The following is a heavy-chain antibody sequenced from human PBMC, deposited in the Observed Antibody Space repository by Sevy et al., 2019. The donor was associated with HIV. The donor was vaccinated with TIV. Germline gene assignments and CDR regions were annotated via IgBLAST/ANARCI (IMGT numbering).Heavy chain of an antibody. J-gene: IGHJ6*02. CDR2: IKQDGGDK. CDR1: GFTFSSHW. D-gene: IGHD6-13*01. CDR3: ARDTAGIGMDV. V-gene: IGHV3-7*01. Sequence: GGSLRLSCAASGFTFSSHWMSWVRQAPGKGLEWVANIKQDGGDKYYVDSVKGRFTISRDNGKNSLSLQMNSLRAEDTAVYYCARDTAGIGMDVRGQGTTVTVSS.